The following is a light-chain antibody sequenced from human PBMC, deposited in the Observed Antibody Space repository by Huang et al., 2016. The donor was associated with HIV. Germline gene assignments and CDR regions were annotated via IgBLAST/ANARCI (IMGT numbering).Light chain of an antibody. J-gene: IGKJ4*01. CDR1: QNITNY. V-gene: IGKV1-39*01. CDR3: QQSYKTPLT. CDR2: TAS. Sequence: DIQMTQSPPSLSASVGDRVTITCRASQNITNYLNWYQQKPGKAPNLLIYTASSLQSGVPSRFRGSGSGTDFALTINSLQPEDYTTYYCQQSYKTPLTFGGGTKVEIK.